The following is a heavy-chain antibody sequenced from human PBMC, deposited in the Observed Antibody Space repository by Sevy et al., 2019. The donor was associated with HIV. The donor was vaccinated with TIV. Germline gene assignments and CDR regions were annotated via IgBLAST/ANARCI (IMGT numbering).Heavy chain of an antibody. CDR1: GGSFSGYY. Sequence: HSETLSLTCAVYGGSFSGYYWSWIRQPPGKGLEWVGEINHSGSTNYNPSLKSRVTISVDTSNNQFSLKLSSVTAADTAVYYCARHCSSSSCSHAFDIWGQGTMVTVSS. CDR3: ARHCSSSSCSHAFDI. J-gene: IGHJ3*02. V-gene: IGHV4-34*01. CDR2: INHSGST. D-gene: IGHD2-2*01.